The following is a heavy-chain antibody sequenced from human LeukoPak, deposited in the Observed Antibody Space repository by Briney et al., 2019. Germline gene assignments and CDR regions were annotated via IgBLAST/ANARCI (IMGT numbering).Heavy chain of an antibody. CDR3: ARGWFGELLASDY. V-gene: IGHV3-66*01. CDR2: IYSGGST. J-gene: IGHJ4*02. D-gene: IGHD3-10*01. Sequence: GGSLRLSCAASGFTVSSNYMSWVRQAPGEGLEWVSVIYSGGSTYYADSVKGRFTISRDNSKNTLYLQMNSLRAEDTAVYYCARGWFGELLASDYWGQGTLVTVSS. CDR1: GFTVSSNY.